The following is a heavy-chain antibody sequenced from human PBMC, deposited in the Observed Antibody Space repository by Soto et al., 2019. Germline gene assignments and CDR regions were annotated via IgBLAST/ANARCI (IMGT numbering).Heavy chain of an antibody. CDR3: AHINYDILTGYYFDY. J-gene: IGHJ4*02. V-gene: IGHV2-5*02. CDR1: GFSLSTSGVG. Sequence: QITLKESGPTLVKPTRTLTLTCTFSGFSLSTSGVGVGWICQPPGKALEWLALIYWDDDKRYSPSLKSRLTITKDTSKNQVVRTMTNMDPVDTATYYCAHINYDILTGYYFDYWGQGTLVTVSS. D-gene: IGHD3-9*01. CDR2: IYWDDDK.